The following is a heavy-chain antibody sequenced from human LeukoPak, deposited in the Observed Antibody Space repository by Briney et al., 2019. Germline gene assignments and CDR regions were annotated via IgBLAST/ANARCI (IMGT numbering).Heavy chain of an antibody. CDR2: ISGSGGST. Sequence: GGTLRLSCAASGFTFSSYGMSWVRQAPGKGLGWVSAISGSGGSTYYADSVKGRFTISRDNSKNSLYLQMNSLRAEDTAVYYCARGAPYCGGDCYADYWGQGTLVTVSS. D-gene: IGHD2-21*02. J-gene: IGHJ4*02. CDR3: ARGAPYCGGDCYADY. CDR1: GFTFSSYG. V-gene: IGHV3-23*01.